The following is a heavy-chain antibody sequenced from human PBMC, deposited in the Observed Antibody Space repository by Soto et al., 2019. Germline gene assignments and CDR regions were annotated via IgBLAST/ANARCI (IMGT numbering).Heavy chain of an antibody. CDR3: ARGDAPGY. D-gene: IGHD2-2*01. CDR1: GVSSGSEE. CDR2: IDSSGSAI. J-gene: IGHJ4*02. Sequence: GGALSVSGTSAGVSSGSEELSWVRQAPGKGLQWVSYIDSSGSAIYYADSVKGRFTISRDNAKNSLYLQMNSLRAEDTALYYCARGDAPGYWGQGTLVTVSS. V-gene: IGHV3-48*03.